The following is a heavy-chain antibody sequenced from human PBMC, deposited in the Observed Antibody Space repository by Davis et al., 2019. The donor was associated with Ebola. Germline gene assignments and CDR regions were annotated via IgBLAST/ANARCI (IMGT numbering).Heavy chain of an antibody. V-gene: IGHV1-18*04. D-gene: IGHD1-1*01. J-gene: IGHJ4*02. CDR1: GYTFTNYG. Sequence: ASVKVSCKASGYTFTNYGITWVRQAPAQGLAWMGWFNPHNGNTNYAQNVQGRVTMTTDTSTSTAYMEVGSLRSDDTAVYYCASAQFPTTSDHWGQGTLVTVSS. CDR3: ASAQFPTTSDH. CDR2: FNPHNGNT.